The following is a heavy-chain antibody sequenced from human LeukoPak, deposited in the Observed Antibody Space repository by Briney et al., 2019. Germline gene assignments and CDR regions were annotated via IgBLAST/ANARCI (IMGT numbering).Heavy chain of an antibody. CDR2: FDPEDGET. CDR3: ATALYGSGSYRLTPGYYYYGMDV. D-gene: IGHD3-10*01. Sequence: GASVKASRKVSGYTLTELSMHWVRHAPGKGREWMGGFDPEDGETIYAQKFQGRVTMTEDTSTDTAYMEPSSLRSEDTAVYYCATALYGSGSYRLTPGYYYYGMDVWGQGTTVTVSS. CDR1: GYTLTELS. V-gene: IGHV1-24*01. J-gene: IGHJ6*02.